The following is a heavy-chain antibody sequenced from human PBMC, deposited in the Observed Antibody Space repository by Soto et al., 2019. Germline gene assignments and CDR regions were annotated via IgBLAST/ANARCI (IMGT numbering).Heavy chain of an antibody. J-gene: IGHJ3*02. CDR1: GDILSTYI. V-gene: IGHV1-69*13. CDR3: ARTTRGGRITIFGVVTHDAFDI. Sequence: ASVKVSCKASGDILSTYIISWLRQAPGQGLEWMGGIIPISISANYTQKFKGRVTITADESTSTACMELSSLRSEDTAVYYCARTTRGGRITIFGVVTHDAFDIWGQGTMVTVSS. D-gene: IGHD3-3*01. CDR2: IIPISISA.